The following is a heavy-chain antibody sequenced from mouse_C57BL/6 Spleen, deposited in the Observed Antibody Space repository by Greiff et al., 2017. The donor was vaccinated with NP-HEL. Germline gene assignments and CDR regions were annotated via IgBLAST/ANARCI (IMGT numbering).Heavy chain of an antibody. D-gene: IGHD2-2*01. CDR2: INPNNGGT. CDR1: GYTFTDYY. V-gene: IGHV1-26*01. J-gene: IGHJ2*01. Sequence: EVQLQQSGPELVKPGASVKISCKASGYTFTDYYMNWVKQSHGKSLEWIGDINPNNGGTSYNQKFKGKATLTVDKSSSTAYMELRSLTSEDSAVYYCASGWLPLDYWGQGTTLTVSS. CDR3: ASGWLPLDY.